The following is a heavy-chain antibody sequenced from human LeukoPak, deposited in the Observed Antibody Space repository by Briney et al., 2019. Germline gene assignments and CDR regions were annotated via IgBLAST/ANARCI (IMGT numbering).Heavy chain of an antibody. CDR3: ARVSVAVAGIYYYGMDV. D-gene: IGHD6-19*01. CDR1: GGSFSGYY. Sequence: SETLSLTCAVYGGSFSGYYWSWIRQPPGKGLEWIGEINHSGSTNYNPSLKSRVTISVDRSKNQFSLKLSSVTAADTAVYYCARVSVAVAGIYYYGMDVWGQGSTVTVSS. J-gene: IGHJ6*02. V-gene: IGHV4-34*01. CDR2: INHSGST.